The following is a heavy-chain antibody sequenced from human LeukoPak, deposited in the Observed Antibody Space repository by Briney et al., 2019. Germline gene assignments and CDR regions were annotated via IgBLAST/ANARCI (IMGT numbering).Heavy chain of an antibody. CDR2: ISSRGSNI. D-gene: IGHD2-2*01. CDR3: ARDQDCSSASCHDGPYYFDS. Sequence: GGSLRLSCAASGFTFSSYEMNWVRQAPGKGLEWVSYISSRGSNIYYADSVKGRFAISRDNAKNSLYLQMNSLRAEDTAVYYCARDQDCSSASCHDGPYYFDSWGQGTLVTVSS. CDR1: GFTFSSYE. J-gene: IGHJ4*02. V-gene: IGHV3-48*03.